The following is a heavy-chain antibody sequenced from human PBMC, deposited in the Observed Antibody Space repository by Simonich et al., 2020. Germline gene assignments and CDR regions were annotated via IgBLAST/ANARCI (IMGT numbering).Heavy chain of an antibody. V-gene: IGHV1-18*01. J-gene: IGHJ3*02. CDR1: GYTFTSYG. CDR3: ARSTTGTTAFDI. CDR2: ISDYNGNT. D-gene: IGHD1-1*01. Sequence: QVQLVQSGAEVKKPGASVKVSCKASGYTFTSYGISWGRQAPGQGLEWMGWISDYNGNTNYAQKLQGRATMTTDTATSTAYMELRSLRSDDTAVYYCARSTTGTTAFDIWGQGTMVTVSS.